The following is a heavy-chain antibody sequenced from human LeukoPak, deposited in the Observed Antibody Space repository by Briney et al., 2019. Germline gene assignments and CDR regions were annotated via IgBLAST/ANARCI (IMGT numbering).Heavy chain of an antibody. V-gene: IGHV3-7*03. CDR1: GFTFTNYA. J-gene: IGHJ4*02. CDR2: IKQDGSEE. Sequence: GGSLRLSCAASGFTFTNYALHWVRQAPGKGLEWVANIKQDGSEEYYVDSVKGRFTISRDNAKNSLYLQMNSLRAEDTAVYYCARRYFDYWGQGTLVTVSS. CDR3: ARRYFDY.